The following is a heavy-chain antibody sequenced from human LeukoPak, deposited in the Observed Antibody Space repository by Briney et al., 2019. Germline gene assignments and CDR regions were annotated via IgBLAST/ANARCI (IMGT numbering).Heavy chain of an antibody. V-gene: IGHV1-2*02. J-gene: IGHJ5*02. CDR1: GHTFTGYY. CDR2: INPNSGGT. Sequence: ASMKVSCKASGHTFTGYYMHWVRQAPGQGLEWMGWINPNSGGTNYAQKFQGRVTMTRDTSISTAYMELSRLRSDDTAVYYCARPIVVVPAAIVVGWFDPWGQGTLVTVSS. D-gene: IGHD2-2*02. CDR3: ARPIVVVPAAIVVGWFDP.